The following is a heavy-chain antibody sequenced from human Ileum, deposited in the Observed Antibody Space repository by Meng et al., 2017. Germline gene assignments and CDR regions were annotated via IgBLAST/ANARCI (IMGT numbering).Heavy chain of an antibody. CDR1: VGSISSSNW. V-gene: IGHV4-4*02. CDR2: IYHSGST. Sequence: QVRLQRPGPGLLNPTGPLAITCAVSVGSISSSNWWSWARQPPGKGLEWIGEIYHSGSTTYYPPLKSRVTISVDKSKNQFSLKLSSVTAADTAVYYCASLRHNWNYSADYWGQGTLVTVSS. D-gene: IGHD1-7*01. CDR3: ASLRHNWNYSADY. J-gene: IGHJ4*02.